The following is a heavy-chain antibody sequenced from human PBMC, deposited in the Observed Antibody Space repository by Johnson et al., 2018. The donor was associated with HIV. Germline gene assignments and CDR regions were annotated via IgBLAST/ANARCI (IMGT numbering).Heavy chain of an antibody. Sequence: QVQLVESGGGVVQPGRSLRLSCAASGFTFSTYALHWVRQTPGKGLEWVAVIRYDGSNKYYADSVKGRFTISRDNSKNTLYLQMNSLRAEDTAVYYCAREGGSSGPDAFDIWGQGTMVTVSS. D-gene: IGHD3-16*01. CDR2: IRYDGSNK. CDR3: AREGGSSGPDAFDI. J-gene: IGHJ3*02. V-gene: IGHV3-33*08. CDR1: GFTFSTYA.